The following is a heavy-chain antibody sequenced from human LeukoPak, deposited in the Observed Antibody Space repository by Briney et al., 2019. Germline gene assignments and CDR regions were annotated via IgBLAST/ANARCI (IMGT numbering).Heavy chain of an antibody. CDR1: GGTFSSYA. J-gene: IGHJ1*01. Sequence: SVKVSCKASGGTFSSYAISWVRQAPGQGLEWMGGIIPIFGTANYAQKFQGRVTITADESTSTAYMELSSLRSEDTAVYYCAGYGGKLKPSLSSQLYFQHWGQGTLVTVSS. D-gene: IGHD4-23*01. CDR2: IIPIFGTA. V-gene: IGHV1-69*13. CDR3: AGYGGKLKPSLSSQLYFQH.